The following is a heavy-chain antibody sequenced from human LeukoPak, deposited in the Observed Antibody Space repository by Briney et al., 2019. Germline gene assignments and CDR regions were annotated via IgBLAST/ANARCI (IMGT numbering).Heavy chain of an antibody. CDR1: GGTLSSYA. D-gene: IGHD3-22*01. V-gene: IGHV1-69*13. Sequence: ASVKVSCKASGGTLSSYAISWVRQAPGQGLEWMGGIIPIFGTANYAQKFQGRVTITADESTSTAYMELSSLRSEDTAVYYCASRRSYYYDSSGYMEHWGQGTLVTVSS. CDR3: ASRRSYYYDSSGYMEH. J-gene: IGHJ1*01. CDR2: IIPIFGTA.